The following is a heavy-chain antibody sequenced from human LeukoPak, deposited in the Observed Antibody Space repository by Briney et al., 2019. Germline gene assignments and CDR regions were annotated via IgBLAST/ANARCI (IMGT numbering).Heavy chain of an antibody. CDR1: GYTFTSYY. Sequence: ASVKVSCKASGYTFTSYYMHWVRQAPGQGLEWMGIINPSGGSTSYAQKFQGRVTMTRDTSTSTVYMELSSLRSEDTAVYYCARGPMTTVPSQEGYFDLWGRGTLVTVSS. V-gene: IGHV1-46*01. J-gene: IGHJ2*01. CDR2: INPSGGST. D-gene: IGHD4-17*01. CDR3: ARGPMTTVPSQEGYFDL.